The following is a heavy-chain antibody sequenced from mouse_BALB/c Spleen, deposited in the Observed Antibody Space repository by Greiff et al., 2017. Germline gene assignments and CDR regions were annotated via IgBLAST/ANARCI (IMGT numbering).Heavy chain of an antibody. CDR1: GYAFTNYL. J-gene: IGHJ1*01. CDR3: TRGGNENWYFDV. Sequence: QVHVKQSGAELVRPGTSVKVSCKASGYAFTNYLIEWVKQRPGQGLEWIGVINPGSGGTNYNEKFKGKATLTADKSSSTAYMELRSLTSEDSAVYYCTRGGNENWYFDVWGAGTTVTVSS. D-gene: IGHD1-1*02. CDR2: INPGSGGT. V-gene: IGHV1-54*01.